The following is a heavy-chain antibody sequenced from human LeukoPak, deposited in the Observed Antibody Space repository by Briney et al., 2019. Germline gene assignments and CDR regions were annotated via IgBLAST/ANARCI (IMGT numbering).Heavy chain of an antibody. V-gene: IGHV1-46*01. CDR3: ARGGPTYYYDSSGYPTYYYYYMDV. J-gene: IGHJ6*03. Sequence: GASVKVSCKASGYTFTSYYMHWVRQAPGQGLEWMGIINPSGGSTSYAQKFQGRVTMTRDTSTSTVYMELSSLRSEDTAVYYCARGGPTYYYDSSGYPTYYYYYMDVWGKGTTVTVSS. CDR2: INPSGGST. CDR1: GYTFTSYY. D-gene: IGHD3-22*01.